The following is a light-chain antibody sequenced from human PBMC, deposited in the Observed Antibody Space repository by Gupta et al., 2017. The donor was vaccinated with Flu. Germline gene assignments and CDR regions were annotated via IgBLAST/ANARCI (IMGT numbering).Light chain of an antibody. CDR2: EDN. Sequence: SYVLTQPPSVSVAPGQTARITCGGDNIGIKSVHWYQQKPGQVPVLVAYEDNDRPSGIPERFSGSNSGNTATLTISRVEAGDESDYYCQVWDRLSDHVVFGGGTKLTVL. J-gene: IGLJ2*01. V-gene: IGLV3-21*02. CDR1: NIGIKS. CDR3: QVWDRLSDHVV.